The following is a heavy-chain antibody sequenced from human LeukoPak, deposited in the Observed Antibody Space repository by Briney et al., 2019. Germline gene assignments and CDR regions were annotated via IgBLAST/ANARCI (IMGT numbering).Heavy chain of an antibody. CDR1: GGSISSYY. J-gene: IGHJ4*02. Sequence: SETLSLTCTVSGGSISSYYWSWIRQPPGKGLEWIGYIYYSGSTNYNPSLKSRVTISVDTSKNRFSLKLSSVTAADTAVYYCAKAVAGLDFDYWGQGTLVTVSS. D-gene: IGHD6-19*01. CDR2: IYYSGST. CDR3: AKAVAGLDFDY. V-gene: IGHV4-59*01.